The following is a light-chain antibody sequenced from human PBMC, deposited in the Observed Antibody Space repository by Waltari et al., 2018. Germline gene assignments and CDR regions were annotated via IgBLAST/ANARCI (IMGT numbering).Light chain of an antibody. CDR3: QHRSNWPALT. CDR1: QSVARY. J-gene: IGKJ4*01. V-gene: IGKV3-11*01. Sequence: EIVLTQSPATLSLSPGERATLSCRASQSVARYLAWYQQRTGQAPRLLIYDASNRATSIPTRFSGSGSGTDFTLTISSLEPEDFAVYYCQHRSNWPALTFGGGTKVEIK. CDR2: DAS.